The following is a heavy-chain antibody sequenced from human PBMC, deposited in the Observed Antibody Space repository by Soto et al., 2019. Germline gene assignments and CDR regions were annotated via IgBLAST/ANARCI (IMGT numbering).Heavy chain of an antibody. Sequence: SETLSLTCTVSGGSISGDYWSWIRQPPGKGMEWIGYIYYSGSTYYNPSLKSRITISVDTSKNQFSLKLSSVTAADTAVYYCASYYMTTVSYYFNYWGQGTLVTVSS. J-gene: IGHJ4*01. D-gene: IGHD4-17*01. V-gene: IGHV4-59*08. CDR3: ASYYMTTVSYYFNY. CDR2: IYYSGST. CDR1: GGSISGDY.